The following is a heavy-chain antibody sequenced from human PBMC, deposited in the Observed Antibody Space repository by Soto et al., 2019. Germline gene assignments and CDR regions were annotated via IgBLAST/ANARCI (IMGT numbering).Heavy chain of an antibody. V-gene: IGHV4-59*01. CDR2: IYSSGST. J-gene: IGHJ4*02. CDR3: ARDHPHSYGVYYFDY. CDR1: GGSISNYY. Sequence: SETLSLTCTVSGGSISNYYWSWIRQPPGKGLEWIGYIYSSGSTHYNPSLQSRVTISADTSKNQVSLKVRSVTAADTAVYYCARDHPHSYGVYYFDYWGQGTPVTVS. D-gene: IGHD5-18*01.